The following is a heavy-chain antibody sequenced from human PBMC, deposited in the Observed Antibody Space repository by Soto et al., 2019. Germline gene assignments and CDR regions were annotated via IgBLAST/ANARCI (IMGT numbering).Heavy chain of an antibody. V-gene: IGHV3-30*19. D-gene: IGHD6-6*01. J-gene: IGHJ6*02. Sequence: GALRLSCAASGFTFSNDGMHWVRQAPGKGLEWVAVLWYDGSNEYYADSVKGRFTISRDNSKNTLYLQMNSLRAEDTAVYYCARDPSSIAPRDDYYYGMDVWGQGTTVTVSS. CDR1: GFTFSNDG. CDR2: LWYDGSNE. CDR3: ARDPSSIAPRDDYYYGMDV.